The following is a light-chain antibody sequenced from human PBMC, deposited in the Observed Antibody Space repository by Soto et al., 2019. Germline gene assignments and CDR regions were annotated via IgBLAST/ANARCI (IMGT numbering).Light chain of an antibody. CDR3: QAWDSRVV. Sequence: SYELTQPPSVSVSPGQTASITCSGDKLGDKYACWYQQKPGQSPVLVIYQDSKRPSGIPERFSGSNSGNTDTLTISGTQAMDEADYYCQAWDSRVVFGGGTKVTVL. CDR1: KLGDKY. J-gene: IGLJ2*01. CDR2: QDS. V-gene: IGLV3-1*01.